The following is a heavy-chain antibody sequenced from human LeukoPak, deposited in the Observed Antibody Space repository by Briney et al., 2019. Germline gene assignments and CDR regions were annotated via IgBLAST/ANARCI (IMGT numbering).Heavy chain of an antibody. CDR1: GGTFSTFT. CDR2: IIPMFKIA. V-gene: IGHV1-69*05. J-gene: IGHJ6*03. CDR3: ARVDRTHFYLDV. D-gene: IGHD1-14*01. Sequence: SVKVSCKASGGTFSTFTLTWVRQAPGQGLEWMGGIIPMFKIANYAQKFQGRVTITTDESTSTAYMELSSLKSEDTAIEYCARVDRTHFYLDVWGKGTTVIVSS.